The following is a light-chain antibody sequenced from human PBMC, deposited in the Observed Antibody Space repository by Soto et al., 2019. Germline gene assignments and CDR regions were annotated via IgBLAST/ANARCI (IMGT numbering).Light chain of an antibody. J-gene: IGKJ4*01. CDR2: DAS. V-gene: IGKV3-11*01. CDR1: QSVSDN. CDR3: QQRYNWPLT. Sequence: EIVLTQSPATLSVSPGERVTLSCRASQSVSDNLAWYQQKPGQAPRLLIYDASSRPTDIPARFSGSGSGTDFTLTISSLEPEDFAVYYCQQRYNWPLTFGGGTKVDIK.